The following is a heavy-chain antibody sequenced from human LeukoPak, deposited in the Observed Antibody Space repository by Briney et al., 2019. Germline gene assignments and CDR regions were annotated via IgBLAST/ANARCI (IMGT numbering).Heavy chain of an antibody. CDR2: ISGSGGSS. D-gene: IGHD6-13*01. V-gene: IGHV3-23*01. Sequence: PGGSLRLSCAASGFTFSFSAMTWVRQPPGKGLEWVSPISGSGGSSYYADSVKGRFTISRDNSKNTLYLQMNSLRAEDTAVYYCAKGRGSSWFTSSHSMDVWGKGTTVTVSS. CDR1: GFTFSFSA. CDR3: AKGRGSSWFTSSHSMDV. J-gene: IGHJ6*03.